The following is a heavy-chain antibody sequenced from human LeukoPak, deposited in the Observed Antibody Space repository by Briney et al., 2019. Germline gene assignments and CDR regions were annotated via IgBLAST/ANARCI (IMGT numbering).Heavy chain of an antibody. D-gene: IGHD3-10*01. CDR1: GGSISSSSYY. CDR3: AREGMVRGVTYDAFDL. CDR2: IYSGGST. V-gene: IGHV3-53*01. Sequence: PSETLSLTCTVSGGSISSSSYYWGWIRQAPGKGLEWVSVIYSGGSTYYADSVKGRFTISRDNSKNTLYLQMNSLRGEDTAMYYCAREGMVRGVTYDAFDLWGQGTMVTVSS. J-gene: IGHJ3*01.